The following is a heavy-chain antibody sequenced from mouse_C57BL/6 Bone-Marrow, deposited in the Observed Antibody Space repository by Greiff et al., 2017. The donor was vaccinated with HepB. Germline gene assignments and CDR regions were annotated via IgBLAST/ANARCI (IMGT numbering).Heavy chain of an antibody. Sequence: QVQLQQPGAELVKPGASVKMSCQASGYTFTSYWITWVKQRPGQGLEWIGDIYPGSGSTNYNEKFKSTATLTVDTSASTADMQLSSLTSEDSAVYYCAREDYYGSYYFDYWGQGTTRTVSS. CDR2: IYPGSGST. V-gene: IGHV1-55*01. D-gene: IGHD1-1*01. J-gene: IGHJ2*01. CDR1: GYTFTSYW. CDR3: AREDYYGSYYFDY.